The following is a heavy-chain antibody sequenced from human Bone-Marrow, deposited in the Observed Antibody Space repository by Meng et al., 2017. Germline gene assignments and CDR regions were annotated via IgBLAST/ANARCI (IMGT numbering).Heavy chain of an antibody. CDR2: IKQDGSEK. V-gene: IGHV3-7*01. Sequence: GGSLRLSCAASGFTFSSYWMSWVRQAPGKGLEWVASIKQDGSEKYYVDSVKGRFTISRDNAKNSLYLQMNSLRAEDTAVYYCARRYCSGGSCYGPPFDYWGQGTLVTVSS. CDR3: ARRYCSGGSCYGPPFDY. CDR1: GFTFSSYW. D-gene: IGHD2-15*01. J-gene: IGHJ4*02.